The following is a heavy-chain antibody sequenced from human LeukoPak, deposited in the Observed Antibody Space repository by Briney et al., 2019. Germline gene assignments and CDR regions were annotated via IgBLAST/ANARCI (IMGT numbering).Heavy chain of an antibody. J-gene: IGHJ5*02. Sequence: GASVKVSCKASGYTFTSYDINWLRQATGQGLEWMGWMDPNSGNTGYAQKFQGRVTMTEDTSTDTAYMELSSLRSEDTAVYYCATERWFDPWGQGTLVTVSS. CDR1: GYTFTSYD. CDR2: MDPNSGNT. CDR3: ATERWFDP. V-gene: IGHV1-8*02.